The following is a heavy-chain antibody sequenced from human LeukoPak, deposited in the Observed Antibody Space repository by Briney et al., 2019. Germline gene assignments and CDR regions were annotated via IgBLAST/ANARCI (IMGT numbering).Heavy chain of an antibody. Sequence: SVKVSCKASGGTFSSYAISWVRQAPGQGLEWMGGIIPIFGTANYAQKFQGRVTITTDESTSTAYMELGSLRSEDTAVYYCARGRQQLVRLSYMDVWGKGTTATVSS. CDR1: GGTFSSYA. CDR3: ARGRQQLVRLSYMDV. J-gene: IGHJ6*03. D-gene: IGHD6-13*01. V-gene: IGHV1-69*05. CDR2: IIPIFGTA.